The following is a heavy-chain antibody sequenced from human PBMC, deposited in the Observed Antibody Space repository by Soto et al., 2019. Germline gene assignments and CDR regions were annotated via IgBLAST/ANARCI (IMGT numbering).Heavy chain of an antibody. V-gene: IGHV1-2*02. D-gene: IGHD5-12*01. CDR1: GYTFTGYH. CDR2: INPNSGGT. Sequence: ASVKVSCKASGYTFTGYHMHWVRQAPGQGLEWMGWINPNSGGTNYAQKFQGRVTMTRDTSISTAYMELSRLRSDDTAVYYCARTSIAGLRSKNYYGMDVWGQGTTVTVSS. CDR3: ARTSIAGLRSKNYYGMDV. J-gene: IGHJ6*02.